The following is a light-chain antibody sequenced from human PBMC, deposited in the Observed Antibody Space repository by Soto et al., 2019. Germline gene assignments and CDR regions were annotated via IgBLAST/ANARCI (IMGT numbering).Light chain of an antibody. V-gene: IGKV2-28*01. J-gene: IGKJ2*01. CDR2: LGS. CDR3: MQALQTPPYT. Sequence: DIVMTQSPLSLPVTPGAPASISCWSSLSLLHSNGYNYLDWYLQKPGQSPQLLIYLGSNRASGVPDRFSGSGSGTDFTLKISRVEAEDVGVYYCMQALQTPPYTFGQGTKLEIK. CDR1: LSLLHSNGYNY.